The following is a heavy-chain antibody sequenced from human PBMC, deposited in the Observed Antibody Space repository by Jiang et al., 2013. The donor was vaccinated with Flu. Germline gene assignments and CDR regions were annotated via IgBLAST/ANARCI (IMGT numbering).Heavy chain of an antibody. V-gene: IGHV3-33*01. CDR3: AREDIVVVPAAMAGGGPPPGGMDV. CDR2: IWYDGSNK. Sequence: FSSYGMHWVRQAPGKGLEWVAVIWYDGSNKYYADSVKGRFTISRDNSKNTLYLQMNSLRAEDTAVYYCAREDIVVVPAAMAGGGPPPGGMDVWGQGTTVTVSS. J-gene: IGHJ6*02. CDR1: FSSYG. D-gene: IGHD2-2*01.